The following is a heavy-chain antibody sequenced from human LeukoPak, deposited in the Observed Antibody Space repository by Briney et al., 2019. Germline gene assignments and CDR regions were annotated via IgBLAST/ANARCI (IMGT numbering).Heavy chain of an antibody. V-gene: IGHV1-69*13. CDR3: ARGGGWELLTHFDY. Sequence: ASVKVSCKASGGTFSSYAISWVRQAPGQGLEWMGGIIPIFGTANYAQKFQGRVTITADESTSTAYMELSSLRSEDTAVYYCARGGGWELLTHFDYWGQGTLVTVSS. CDR2: IIPIFGTA. J-gene: IGHJ4*02. CDR1: GGTFSSYA. D-gene: IGHD1-26*01.